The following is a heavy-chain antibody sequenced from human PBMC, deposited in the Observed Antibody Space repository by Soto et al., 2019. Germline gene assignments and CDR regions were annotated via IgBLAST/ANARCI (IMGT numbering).Heavy chain of an antibody. V-gene: IGHV4-59*01. CDR3: ARDPGGWGPFDP. CDR1: NVSISSSY. D-gene: IGHD2-8*02. CDR2: VYYTGNT. Sequence: QVQLQESGPGLVKPSETLSLTCSVSNVSISSSYWSWIRQPPGKGLEWIGYVYYTGNTKYNPSLKSRVTISVDTSKNEFSLNLRSVTTADTAVYFCARDPGGWGPFDPWGRGTLVTVSS. J-gene: IGHJ5*02.